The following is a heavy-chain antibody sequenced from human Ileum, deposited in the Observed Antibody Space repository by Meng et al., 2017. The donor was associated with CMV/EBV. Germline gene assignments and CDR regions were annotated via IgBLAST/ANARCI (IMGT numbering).Heavy chain of an antibody. CDR2: ISSSSSYI. Sequence: GSLKISCAPSGFTFSSYSMNWVRQAPGKGLEWVSSISSSSSYIYYADSVKGRFTISRDNAKNSLYLQMNSLRAEDTAVYYCARVGGDYYYYVMDVWGQGTMVTVSS. J-gene: IGHJ6*02. CDR3: ARVGGDYYYYVMDV. D-gene: IGHD2-21*01. V-gene: IGHV3-21*01. CDR1: GFTFSSYS.